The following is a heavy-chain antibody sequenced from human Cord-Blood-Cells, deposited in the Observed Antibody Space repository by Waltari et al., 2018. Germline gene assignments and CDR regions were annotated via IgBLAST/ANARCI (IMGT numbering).Heavy chain of an antibody. V-gene: IGHV4-39*01. CDR2: IYYSGST. J-gene: IGHJ3*02. Sequence: QLQLQESGPGLVKPSETLSLTCTVSGGPISSSSYHWGWIRQPPGKGLEWIGSIYYSGSTYYNPSLKSRVTISVDTSKNQFSLKLSSVTAADTAVYYCARQGGGTGVGAFDIWGQGTMVTVSS. D-gene: IGHD7-27*01. CDR3: ARQGGGTGVGAFDI. CDR1: GGPISSSSYH.